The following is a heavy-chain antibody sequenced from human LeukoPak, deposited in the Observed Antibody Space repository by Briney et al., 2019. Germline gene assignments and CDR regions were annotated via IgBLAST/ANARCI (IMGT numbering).Heavy chain of an antibody. CDR2: IYYSGST. Sequence: PSETLSLTCTVSGGSISSSSYFWGWIRQPPGKGLEWIGTIYYSGSTYYNPSLKSRVTISVDTSKNQFSLKLSSVTAADTAVYYCARGPPDYNNWFDPWGQGTLVTVSS. CDR3: ARGPPDYNNWFDP. CDR1: GGSISSSSYF. V-gene: IGHV4-39*01. J-gene: IGHJ5*02. D-gene: IGHD4-11*01.